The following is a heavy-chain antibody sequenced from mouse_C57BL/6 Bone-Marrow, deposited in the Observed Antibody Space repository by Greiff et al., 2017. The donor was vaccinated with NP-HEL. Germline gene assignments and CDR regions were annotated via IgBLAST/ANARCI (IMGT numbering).Heavy chain of an antibody. V-gene: IGHV7-1*01. J-gene: IGHJ4*01. CDR1: GFTFSDFY. CDR2: SRNKANDYTT. D-gene: IGHD1-2*01. Sequence: EVQGVESGGGLVQSGRSLRLSCATSGFTFSDFYMEWVRQAPGKGLEWIAASRNKANDYTTEYSASVKGRFIVSRDTSQSILYLQMNALRAEDTAIYYCARDSTYGYQGKPYAMDYWGQGTSVTVSS. CDR3: ARDSTYGYQGKPYAMDY.